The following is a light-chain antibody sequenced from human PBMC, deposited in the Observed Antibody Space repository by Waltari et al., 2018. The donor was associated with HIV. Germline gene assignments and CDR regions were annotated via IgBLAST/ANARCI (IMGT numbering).Light chain of an antibody. CDR1: SSNIGSNT. CDR3: AAWDDSLNGRV. V-gene: IGLV1-44*01. Sequence: QSVLTQPPSASGTPGQRVTISCSGSSSNIGSNTVNWYQQLPGTAPNLLIYSNNQRPSRVPDRFAGFKAGTSASLAISGLQSEDEADYYCAAWDDSLNGRVFGGGTKLTVL. CDR2: SNN. J-gene: IGLJ3*02.